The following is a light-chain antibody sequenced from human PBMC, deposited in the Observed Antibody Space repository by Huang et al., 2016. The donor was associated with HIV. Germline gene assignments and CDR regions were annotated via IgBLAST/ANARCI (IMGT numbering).Light chain of an antibody. J-gene: IGKJ2*01. V-gene: IGKV1-39*01. Sequence: DIQMTQSPSSLSASVGDRVTITCRASQSISNYLHVYQQKRGKAPKVLIYAASSLQSGVPSRFSGSGSGTDFTLTISSLQPGDFSSYYCQQSYSTPYTFGQGTKLEIK. CDR1: QSISNY. CDR3: QQSYSTPYT. CDR2: AAS.